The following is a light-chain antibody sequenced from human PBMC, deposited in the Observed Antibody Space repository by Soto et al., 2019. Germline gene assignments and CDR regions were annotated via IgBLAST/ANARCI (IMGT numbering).Light chain of an antibody. CDR1: QSVSSN. Sequence: EILMTQSPATLSVSPGERATLSCRASQSVSSNLAWYQQKPGQAPRLLIYGASTRATGIPARFSGIGSGTDVTLPISSLQSEDFAVYSCQQYNNWPPWTFGQGTKVEIK. J-gene: IGKJ1*01. CDR3: QQYNNWPPWT. V-gene: IGKV3-15*01. CDR2: GAS.